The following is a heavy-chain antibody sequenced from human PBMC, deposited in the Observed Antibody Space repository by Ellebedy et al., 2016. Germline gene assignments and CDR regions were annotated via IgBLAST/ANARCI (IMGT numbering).Heavy chain of an antibody. CDR2: IYGNDDK. CDR1: GFSLSTNRVT. Sequence: SGPTLVKPTQTLTLTCTFSGFSLSTNRVTVGWVRQPPGKALEWLAFIYGNDDKRYSPSLKSRLTITKDTSKNQVVLTMTNMEPVDTATYYCAHRTTVTSVDYWGQGTLVTVSS. D-gene: IGHD4-11*01. J-gene: IGHJ4*02. CDR3: AHRTTVTSVDY. V-gene: IGHV2-5*01.